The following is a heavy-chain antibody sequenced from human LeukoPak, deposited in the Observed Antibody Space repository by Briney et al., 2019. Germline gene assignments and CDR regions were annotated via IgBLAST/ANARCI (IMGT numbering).Heavy chain of an antibody. CDR3: ARGRSVAVLGDYFDY. Sequence: GGSLRLSCAASGFTFSSYWMSWVRQAPGKGLEWVANIKQDGSEKYYVDSVKGRFTISRDNAKNSLYLQMNSLRAEDTAVYYCARGRSVAVLGDYFDYWGQGTLVTVSS. J-gene: IGHJ4*02. CDR2: IKQDGSEK. CDR1: GFTFSSYW. V-gene: IGHV3-7*01. D-gene: IGHD6-19*01.